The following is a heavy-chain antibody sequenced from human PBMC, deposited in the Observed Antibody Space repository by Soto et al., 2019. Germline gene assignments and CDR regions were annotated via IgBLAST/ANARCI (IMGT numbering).Heavy chain of an antibody. CDR1: GGSISSYY. J-gene: IGHJ4*02. D-gene: IGHD3-10*01. CDR2: IYYSGST. CDR3: ARLGRGSGSYPWRFPFDY. Sequence: SETLSLTCTVSGGSISSYYWSWIRQPPGKGLEWIGYIYYSGSTSYNPSLKSRVTISVDTSKNQFSLKLSSVTAADTAVYYCARLGRGSGSYPWRFPFDYWGQGTLVTVSS. V-gene: IGHV4-59*01.